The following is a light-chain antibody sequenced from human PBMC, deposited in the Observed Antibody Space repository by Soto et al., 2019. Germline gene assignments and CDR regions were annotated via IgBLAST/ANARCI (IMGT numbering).Light chain of an antibody. CDR1: SSNSGAGYD. CDR2: GNS. CDR3: QSYDSSLSGPWV. V-gene: IGLV1-40*01. J-gene: IGLJ3*02. Sequence: QSVLTQPPSVSGSPGQRVTISCTGSSSNSGAGYDVHWYQQLPGTAPKLLIYGNSNRPSGVPDRFSGSKSGTSASLAITGLQAEDEADYYCQSYDSSLSGPWVFGGGTQLTVL.